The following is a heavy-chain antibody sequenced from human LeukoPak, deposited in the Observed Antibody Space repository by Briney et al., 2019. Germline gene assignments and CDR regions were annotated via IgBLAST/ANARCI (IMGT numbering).Heavy chain of an antibody. CDR3: ATGSIPGGSPYYYYGMDV. J-gene: IGHJ6*04. D-gene: IGHD3-10*01. CDR2: FDPEDGET. V-gene: IGHV1-24*01. CDR1: GYTLTELS. Sequence: GASVKVSCKVSGYTLTELSMHWVRQAPGKGLEWMGGFDPEDGETIYAQKFQGRVTMTEDTSTDTAYMELSSLRSEDTAVYYCATGSIPGGSPYYYYGMDVWGKGTTVTVSS.